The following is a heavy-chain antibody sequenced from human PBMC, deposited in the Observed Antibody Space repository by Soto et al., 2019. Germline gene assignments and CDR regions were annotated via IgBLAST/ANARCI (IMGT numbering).Heavy chain of an antibody. CDR2: ISSSSSYI. D-gene: IGHD6-6*01. CDR3: ARDPAWTPYSSSPPHYIDY. Sequence: PGGSLRLSCAASGFTFSSYSMNWVRQAPGKGLEWVSSISSSSSYIYYADSVKGRFTISRDNAKNSLYLQMNSLRAEDTAVYYCARDPAWTPYSSSPPHYIDYWGQGTLVTVSS. J-gene: IGHJ4*02. CDR1: GFTFSSYS. V-gene: IGHV3-21*01.